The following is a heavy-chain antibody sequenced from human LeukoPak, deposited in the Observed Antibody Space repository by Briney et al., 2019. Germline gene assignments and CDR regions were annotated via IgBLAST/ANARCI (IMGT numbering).Heavy chain of an antibody. CDR1: GFTVSSNY. CDR3: ARDYGDYGYNWFDP. Sequence: GGSLRLSCAASGFTVSSNYMSWVRQAPGKGLEWVSVIYSGGSTYYADSVKGRFTISRDNSKNTLYLQMNSLRAEDTAVYYCARDYGDYGYNWFDPWGQGTLVTVSS. V-gene: IGHV3-53*01. CDR2: IYSGGST. J-gene: IGHJ5*02. D-gene: IGHD4-17*01.